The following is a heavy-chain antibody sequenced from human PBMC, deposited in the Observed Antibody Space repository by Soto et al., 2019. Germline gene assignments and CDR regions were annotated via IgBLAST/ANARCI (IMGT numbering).Heavy chain of an antibody. J-gene: IGHJ1*01. CDR1: GFTFSSYS. D-gene: IGHD3-9*01. CDR2: ISSSSSYI. Sequence: SLRLSCAASGFTFSSYSMNWVRQAPGKGLEWVSSISSSSSYIYYADSVKGRFTISRDIPKNSLYLQMNSLRAEDTAVYYCARDYAILNGYFGGPEYFQHWGQGTLVTVSS. CDR3: ARDYAILNGYFGGPEYFQH. V-gene: IGHV3-21*01.